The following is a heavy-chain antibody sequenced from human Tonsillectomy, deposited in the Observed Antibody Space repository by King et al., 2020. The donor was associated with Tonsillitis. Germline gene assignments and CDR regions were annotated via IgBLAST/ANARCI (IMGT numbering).Heavy chain of an antibody. CDR3: ARDRVTTGVTFSDTFDI. Sequence: VLLVQSGGGLIQPGGCLTLSFAASVVTVTTSHNNWVRHGPGGGVECVSVIFSGGTTYSSDPLKGRFTISTDTSKNTVYLQLNNVKAEDTATYYCARDRVTTGVTFSDTFDIWGQGTMVTVSS. D-gene: IGHD1-1*01. CDR1: VVTVTTSH. V-gene: IGHV3-53*01. CDR2: IFSGGTT. J-gene: IGHJ3*02.